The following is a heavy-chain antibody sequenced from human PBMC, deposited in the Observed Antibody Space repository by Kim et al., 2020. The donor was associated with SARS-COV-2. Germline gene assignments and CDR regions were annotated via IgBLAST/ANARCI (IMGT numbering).Heavy chain of an antibody. J-gene: IGHJ5*02. CDR1: GGTFSSYA. CDR3: ARETCSSTSCQTPYNWFDP. Sequence: SVKVSCKASGGTFSSYAISWVRQAPGQGLEWMGGIIPIFGTANYAQKFQGRVTITADESTSTAYMELGSLRSEDTAVYYCARETCSSTSCQTPYNWFDPWGQGTLVTVSS. V-gene: IGHV1-69*13. CDR2: IIPIFGTA. D-gene: IGHD2-2*01.